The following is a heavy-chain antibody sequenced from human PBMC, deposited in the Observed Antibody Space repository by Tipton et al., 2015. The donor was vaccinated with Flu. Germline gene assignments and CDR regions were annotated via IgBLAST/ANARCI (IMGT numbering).Heavy chain of an antibody. Sequence: SLRLSCAGFGFTFSNAWLTWVRQPPGKGLEWVGRIKSKADGGTTDYPAPVKGRFTISRDDSKNTLYLQMNSLKTEDTAVYYCTTVRGYYGNFDHWGQGTLVTVSS. CDR3: TTVRGYYGNFDH. J-gene: IGHJ4*02. CDR2: IKSKADGGTT. D-gene: IGHD3-3*01. CDR1: GFTFSNAW. V-gene: IGHV3-15*01.